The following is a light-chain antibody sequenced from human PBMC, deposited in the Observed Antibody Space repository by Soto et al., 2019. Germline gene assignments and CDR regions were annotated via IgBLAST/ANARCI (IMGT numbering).Light chain of an antibody. Sequence: DIQMTQSPSSLSASVGDRVTITCRASLPISNYLAWYQQKQGKSTNLLIYAASTLQAVVPSRFSGSSSGTDFTLNISSLQPEDVAAYDCQKYNSAPLSFGGGTKVEIK. J-gene: IGKJ4*01. CDR3: QKYNSAPLS. CDR1: LPISNY. CDR2: AAS. V-gene: IGKV1-27*01.